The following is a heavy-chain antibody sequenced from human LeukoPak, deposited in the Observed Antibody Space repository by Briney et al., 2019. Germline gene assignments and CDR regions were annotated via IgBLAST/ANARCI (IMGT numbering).Heavy chain of an antibody. CDR1: GGSISSYY. J-gene: IGHJ4*02. D-gene: IGHD3-10*01. CDR2: IYYSGST. CDR3: ARDQIAYGSGSYDY. V-gene: IGHV4-59*12. Sequence: SETLSLTCTVSGGSISSYYWSWIRQPPGKGLEWIGYIYYSGSTNYNPSLKSRVTISLDTSKNQFSLKLSSVTAADTAVYYCARDQIAYGSGSYDYWGQGTLVTVSS.